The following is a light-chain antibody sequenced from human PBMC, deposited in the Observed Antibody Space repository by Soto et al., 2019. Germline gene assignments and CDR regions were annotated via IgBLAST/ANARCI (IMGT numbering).Light chain of an antibody. CDR3: AAWDDSLNGV. CDR2: SNT. V-gene: IGLV1-44*01. J-gene: IGLJ3*02. Sequence: QSVLTQPPSASGTPGQRVTISCSGSSSNIGSHTVNWYQQLPGAAPRLLIYSNTQRPSGVPDRFSGSKSGTSASLAISGLRSEDEADYYCAAWDDSLNGVFGGGTKVTVL. CDR1: SSNIGSHT.